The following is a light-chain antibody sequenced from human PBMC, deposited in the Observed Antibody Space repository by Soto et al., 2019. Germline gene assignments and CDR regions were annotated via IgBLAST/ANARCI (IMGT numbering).Light chain of an antibody. V-gene: IGKV3-20*01. CDR3: QQYVSIPLT. CDR1: QSVSSSY. J-gene: IGKJ4*01. CDR2: AAS. Sequence: EIVLTQSPGTLSLSPGERATLSCRASQSVSSSYLAWYQQKPGLAPRLLIYAASSRATGIPDRFSGSGSGTDFTLTISRLEPEDSAVYYCQQYVSIPLTFGGGTKVDIK.